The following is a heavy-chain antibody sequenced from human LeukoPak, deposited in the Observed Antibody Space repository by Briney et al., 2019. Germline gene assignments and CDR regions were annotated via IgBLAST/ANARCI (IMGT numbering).Heavy chain of an antibody. CDR3: ARQRDTFDI. J-gene: IGHJ3*02. Sequence: PGGSLRLSCAASGFTFSTYWMHWVRQAAGQGLVWVSRFNSDGSSTSYADSVKGRLTISRDNAKNTLYLQMNSLRAEDRAVYYCARQRDTFDIWGQGTMVTVSS. CDR1: GFTFSTYW. CDR2: FNSDGSST. V-gene: IGHV3-74*01.